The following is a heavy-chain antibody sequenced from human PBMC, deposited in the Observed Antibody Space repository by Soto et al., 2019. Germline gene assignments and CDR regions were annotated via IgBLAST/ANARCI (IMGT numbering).Heavy chain of an antibody. CDR3: ARAYAPYNYYDSSGYYRGGGWFDP. D-gene: IGHD3-22*01. CDR2: ISAYNGNT. J-gene: IGHJ5*02. Sequence: ASVKVSCKASGYTFTSYGISWVRQAPGQGLEWMGWISAYNGNTNYAQKLQGRVTMTTDTSTSTAYMELRSLRSDDTAVYYCARAYAPYNYYDSSGYYRGGGWFDPWGQGTLVTVSS. CDR1: GYTFTSYG. V-gene: IGHV1-18*04.